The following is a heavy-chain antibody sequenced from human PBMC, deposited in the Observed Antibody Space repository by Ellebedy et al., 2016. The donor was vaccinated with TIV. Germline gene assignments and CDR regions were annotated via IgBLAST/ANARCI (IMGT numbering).Heavy chain of an antibody. CDR2: INSDGSST. Sequence: GESLKISXAASGFTFSSYAMSWVRQAPGKGLVWVSRINSDGSSTSYADSVKGRFTISRDNAKNTLYLQMNSLRAEDTAVYYCAKLQDDYGDYEFVDAPRSLTTYGMDVWGQGTTVTVSS. D-gene: IGHD4-17*01. CDR1: GFTFSSYA. V-gene: IGHV3-74*01. J-gene: IGHJ6*02. CDR3: AKLQDDYGDYEFVDAPRSLTTYGMDV.